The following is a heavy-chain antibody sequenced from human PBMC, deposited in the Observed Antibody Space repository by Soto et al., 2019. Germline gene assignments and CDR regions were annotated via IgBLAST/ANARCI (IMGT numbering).Heavy chain of an antibody. CDR1: GYTFAGYW. V-gene: IGHV5-51*01. D-gene: IGHD3-3*01. Sequence: RGESLKLSCQGSGYTFAGYWIAWVRQMPGKGLELMGIIYPSDSDTRYRPSFQGQVTISADKSISSAYLQWSSLRASDTAMYYCARGGVSTRTFDYWGQGTPVTVSS. J-gene: IGHJ4*02. CDR3: ARGGVSTRTFDY. CDR2: IYPSDSDT.